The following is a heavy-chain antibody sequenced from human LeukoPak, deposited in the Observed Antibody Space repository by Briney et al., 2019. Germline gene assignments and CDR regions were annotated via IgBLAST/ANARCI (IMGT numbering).Heavy chain of an antibody. CDR3: ARDQNILTGYADY. CDR2: IYYSGST. CDR1: GGSISSGDYY. V-gene: IGHV4-30-4*01. Sequence: SETLSLTCTVSGGSISSGDYYWSWIRQPPGKGLEWIGYIYYSGSTYYNPSLKSRVTISVDTSKNQFSLKLSSVTAADTAVYYCARDQNILTGYADYWGQGTLVTVSS. J-gene: IGHJ4*02. D-gene: IGHD3-9*01.